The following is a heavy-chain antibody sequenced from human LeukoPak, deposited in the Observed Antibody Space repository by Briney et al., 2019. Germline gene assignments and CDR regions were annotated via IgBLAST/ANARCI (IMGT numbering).Heavy chain of an antibody. D-gene: IGHD3/OR15-3a*01. CDR1: GFTFSSYS. V-gene: IGHV3-21*01. CDR3: ASGLDY. CDR2: ISSSSSYI. J-gene: IGHJ4*02. Sequence: GGSLRLSCAASGFTFSSYSMNWVRQAPGKGLEWVSSISSSSSYIHYADSVKGRFTISRDNAKNSLYLQMNSLRAEDTAVYYCASGLDYWGQGTLVTVSS.